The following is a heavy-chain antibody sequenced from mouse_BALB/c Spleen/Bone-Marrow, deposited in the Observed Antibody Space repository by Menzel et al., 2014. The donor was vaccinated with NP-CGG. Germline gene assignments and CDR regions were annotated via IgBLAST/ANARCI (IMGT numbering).Heavy chain of an antibody. CDR1: GFTFXSFG. J-gene: IGHJ2*01. V-gene: IGHV5-17*02. Sequence: EVQVVESGGGLVQPGGSRKLSCAASGFTFXSFGMHWVRQAPEKGLEWVAYISSGSSTVYYADKVTGRFTISRDNPKNTLFLQMTSLRSEDTAMYYCARSGSSSGYFDYWGQGTTLTVSS. D-gene: IGHD1-1*01. CDR2: ISSGSSTV. CDR3: ARSGSSSGYFDY.